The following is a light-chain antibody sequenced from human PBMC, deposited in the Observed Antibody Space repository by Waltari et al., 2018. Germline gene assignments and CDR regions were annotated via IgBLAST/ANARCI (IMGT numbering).Light chain of an antibody. CDR2: DDR. J-gene: IGLJ3*02. V-gene: IGLV3-21*02. CDR3: QVWDSSRDHVV. Sequence: SYVLTQPPSVSVAPGQTAEITCGGNNIGSKSVHWYQRKPGQAPILVVYDDRDRPSGIPERFSGANSGNTATLTSSRVAARDEADYYCQVWDSSRDHVVFGGGTQLTVL. CDR1: NIGSKS.